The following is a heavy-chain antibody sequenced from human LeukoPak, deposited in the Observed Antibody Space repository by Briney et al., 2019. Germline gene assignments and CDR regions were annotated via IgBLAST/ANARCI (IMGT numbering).Heavy chain of an antibody. CDR1: GGTFSSYA. J-gene: IGHJ4*02. D-gene: IGHD3-10*01. V-gene: IGHV1-69*04. CDR3: ARGRVLGVRGVTRYYFDY. Sequence: ASVKVSCKASGGTFSSYAISWVRQAPGQGLEWMGRIIPILGIANYAQKFQGRVTITADKSTSTACMELSSLRSEDTAVYYCARGRVLGVRGVTRYYFDYWGQGTLVTVSS. CDR2: IIPILGIA.